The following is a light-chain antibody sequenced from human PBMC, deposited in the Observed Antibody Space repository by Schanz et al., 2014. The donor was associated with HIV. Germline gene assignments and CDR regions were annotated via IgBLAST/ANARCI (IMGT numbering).Light chain of an antibody. Sequence: QSALTQPASVSGSPGQSITVSCTGSNNDIGSYTYVAWYQQYPGKAPKLVVYGVFDRPSGVSNRFSGSKSGNTASLTISGLQAEDEADYYCSSYAGTNNFWVFGGGTKLTVL. CDR2: GVF. CDR1: NNDIGSYTY. V-gene: IGLV2-14*03. CDR3: SSYAGTNNFWV. J-gene: IGLJ3*02.